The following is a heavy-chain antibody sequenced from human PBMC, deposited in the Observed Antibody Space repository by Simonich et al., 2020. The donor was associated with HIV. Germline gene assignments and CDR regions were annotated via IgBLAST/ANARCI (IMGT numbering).Heavy chain of an antibody. CDR3: ARGFYQRLYYFDY. J-gene: IGHJ4*02. V-gene: IGHV4-34*01. D-gene: IGHD2-2*01. CDR2: IKHSGST. CDR1: GGSFRGYY. Sequence: QVQLQQWGAGLLKPSETLSLTCAVYGGSFRGYYWSWIRQPPGKGLGGIGEIKHSGSTNYNPSLKSRVTISVATSKNQFSLKLSSVTAADTAVYYCARGFYQRLYYFDYWGQGTLVTVSS.